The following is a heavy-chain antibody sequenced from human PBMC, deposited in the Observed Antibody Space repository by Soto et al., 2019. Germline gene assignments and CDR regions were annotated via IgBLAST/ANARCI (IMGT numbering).Heavy chain of an antibody. D-gene: IGHD1-1*01. J-gene: IGHJ4*02. Sequence: SETLSLTCTVSGGSISSGDYYWSWIRQPPGKGLEWIGYIYYSGSTYYNPSLKSRVTISVDTSKNQFSLKLSSVTAADTAVYYCAIAGTETGEFDYWGQGTLVTVSS. CDR1: GGSISSGDYY. CDR2: IYYSGST. CDR3: AIAGTETGEFDY. V-gene: IGHV4-30-4*01.